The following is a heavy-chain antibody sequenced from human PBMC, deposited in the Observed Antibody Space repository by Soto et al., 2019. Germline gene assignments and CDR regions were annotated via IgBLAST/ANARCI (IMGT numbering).Heavy chain of an antibody. Sequence: SETLSLTCTVSGGSISSGGYYWSWIRQHPGKGLEWIGYIYYSGSTYYNPSLKSRVTISVDTSKNQFSLKLSSVTAADTAVYYCARDGEPISSYDSSGYNFDYWGQGTLVTVSS. CDR3: ARDGEPISSYDSSGYNFDY. CDR2: IYYSGST. J-gene: IGHJ4*02. V-gene: IGHV4-31*03. CDR1: GGSISSGGYY. D-gene: IGHD3-22*01.